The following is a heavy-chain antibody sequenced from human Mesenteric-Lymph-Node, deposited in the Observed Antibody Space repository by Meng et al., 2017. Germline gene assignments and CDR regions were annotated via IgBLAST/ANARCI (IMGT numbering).Heavy chain of an antibody. V-gene: IGHV3-48*03. CDR3: ASLPNDSSGYYQEYYFDY. J-gene: IGHJ4*02. D-gene: IGHD3-22*01. CDR2: ISTTGATS. CDR1: GFPFSRYE. Sequence: GESLKISCGASGFPFSRYEKNWVRQAPGKGLEWVSYISTTGATSYYAASVKGRFIVSRDNSENSLYLQMNSLRAEDTAVYYCASLPNDSSGYYQEYYFDYWGQGTLVTVSS.